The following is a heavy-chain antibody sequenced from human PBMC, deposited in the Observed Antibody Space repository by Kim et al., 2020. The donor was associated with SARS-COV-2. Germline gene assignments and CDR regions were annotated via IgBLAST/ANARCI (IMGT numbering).Heavy chain of an antibody. V-gene: IGHV3-30*04. CDR1: GFTFSSYA. CDR2: ISYDGSNE. D-gene: IGHD1-26*01. J-gene: IGHJ6*02. CDR3: ARDSGGSMDV. Sequence: GGSLRHSCAASGFTFSSYAMHWVRQAPGKGLEWVALISYDGSNEYYVDSVKGRFTISRDNSKNTLYLQMNSLRAEDTAVYYCARDSGGSMDVWGQGTTVT.